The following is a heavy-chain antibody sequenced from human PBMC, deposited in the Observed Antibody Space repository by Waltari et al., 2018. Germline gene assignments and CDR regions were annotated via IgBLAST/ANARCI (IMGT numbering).Heavy chain of an antibody. J-gene: IGHJ4*02. Sequence: QVQLVQSGTEVKKPGDSVKVSCKASGYTFIDYYMHWVRQAPGQGLEWMGWINPSSGGAKYAQNFQGRVTMTRDTSSRTVYIELSRLTYDDTAMYYCARDGGFDFWGQGTLVSVSS. CDR3: ARDGGFDF. V-gene: IGHV1-2*02. CDR1: GYTFIDYY. CDR2: INPSSGGA. D-gene: IGHD2-15*01.